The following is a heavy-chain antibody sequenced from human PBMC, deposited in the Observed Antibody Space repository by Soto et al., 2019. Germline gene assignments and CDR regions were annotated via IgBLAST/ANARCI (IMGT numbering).Heavy chain of an antibody. CDR1: GFTFSSYG. V-gene: IGHV3-30*18. D-gene: IGHD6-19*01. J-gene: IGHJ6*04. CDR2: ISYDGSNK. Sequence: QVQLVESGGGVVQPGRSLRLSCAASGFTFSSYGMHWVRQAPGKGLEWVAVISYDGSNKYYADSVKGRFTISRDNSKNTLYLQMSSLRAEDTAVYYCVKDGSSGWPYYSGLDVWGKGTTVTVAS. CDR3: VKDGSSGWPYYSGLDV.